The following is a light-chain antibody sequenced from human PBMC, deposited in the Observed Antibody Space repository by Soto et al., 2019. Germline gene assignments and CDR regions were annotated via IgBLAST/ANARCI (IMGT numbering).Light chain of an antibody. J-gene: IGKJ2*01. Sequence: DIQMTQSPSSLSASVGDRVTITCRASQSISSDLNFYQQKPGKAPKLLIYAASNLQSGVPSRFSGSGSGTDFTLTISSLQPVDFATYYCQQSYSIPVTFGQGTKLEIK. CDR1: QSISSD. CDR2: AAS. V-gene: IGKV1-39*01. CDR3: QQSYSIPVT.